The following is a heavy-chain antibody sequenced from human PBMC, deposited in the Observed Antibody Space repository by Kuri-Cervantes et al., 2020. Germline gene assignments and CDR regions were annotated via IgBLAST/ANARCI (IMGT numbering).Heavy chain of an antibody. CDR1: GDSVSGGVYY. CDR2: IYYSGST. V-gene: IGHV4-61*08. Sequence: SETLSLTCTVSGDSVSGGVYYWSWIRQPPGKGLEWIGCIYYSGSTNYNPSLKSRVTISVDTSKNQFSLKLSSVTAADTAVYYCARGRAPHRYYYYMDVWGKGTTVTVSS. J-gene: IGHJ6*03. CDR3: ARGRAPHRYYYYMDV.